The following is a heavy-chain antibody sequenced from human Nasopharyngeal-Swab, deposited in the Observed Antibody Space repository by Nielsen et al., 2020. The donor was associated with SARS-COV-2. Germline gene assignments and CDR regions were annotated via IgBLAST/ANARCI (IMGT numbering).Heavy chain of an antibody. CDR3: ARDDGDVPGITGSGPPGGY. D-gene: IGHD6-13*01. CDR2: INPNSGDT. J-gene: IGHJ4*02. Sequence: WVRQAPGQGLEWMGRINPNSGDTNYAQKFQGRVTVTRGTSINTAYMELSSLRSDDTAVYYCARDDGDVPGITGSGPPGGYWGQGTLVTVSS. V-gene: IGHV1-2*06.